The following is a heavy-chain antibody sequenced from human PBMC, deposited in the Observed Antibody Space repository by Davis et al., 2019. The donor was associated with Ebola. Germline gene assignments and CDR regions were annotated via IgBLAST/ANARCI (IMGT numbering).Heavy chain of an antibody. CDR2: IYYSGST. Sequence: MPSETLSLTCTVSGGSISSYYWSWIRQPPGKGLEWIGYIYYSGSTNYTPSLKSRVTISVDTSKNQFSLKLSSVTAADTAVYYCARVGYDFWSGYYAETWFDPWGQGTLVTVSS. D-gene: IGHD3-3*01. CDR1: GGSISSYY. CDR3: ARVGYDFWSGYYAETWFDP. V-gene: IGHV4-59*01. J-gene: IGHJ5*02.